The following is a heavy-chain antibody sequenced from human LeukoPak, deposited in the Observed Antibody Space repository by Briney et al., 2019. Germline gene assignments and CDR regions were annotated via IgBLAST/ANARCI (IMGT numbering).Heavy chain of an antibody. V-gene: IGHV1-46*01. CDR2: INPSGGSR. CDR1: GGTFSSYA. Sequence: ASVKVSCKASGGTFSSYAISWVRQAPGQGLEWLGIINPSGGSRTYAQKFQGRVAMTRDTSTSTVYMGLSSLTSEDTAVYYCARPLEGLAVTPPNYDAFDIWGQGTMVTVSP. J-gene: IGHJ3*02. CDR3: ARPLEGLAVTPPNYDAFDI. D-gene: IGHD6-19*01.